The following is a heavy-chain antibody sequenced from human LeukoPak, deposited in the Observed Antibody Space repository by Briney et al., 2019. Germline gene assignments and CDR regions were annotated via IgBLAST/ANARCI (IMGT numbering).Heavy chain of an antibody. V-gene: IGHV4-38-2*02. D-gene: IGHD5-24*01. Sequence: SETLSLTCTVSGYSISSGYYWGWIRQPPGKGLEWIGSIYYSGSTYYNPSLKSRVTISVDTSKNQFSLKLSSVTAADTAVYYCARDRDGLDAFDIWGQGTMVTVSS. CDR2: IYYSGST. CDR1: GYSISSGYY. J-gene: IGHJ3*02. CDR3: ARDRDGLDAFDI.